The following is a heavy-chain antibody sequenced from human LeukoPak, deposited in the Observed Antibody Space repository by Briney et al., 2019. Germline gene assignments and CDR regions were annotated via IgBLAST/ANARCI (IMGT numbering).Heavy chain of an antibody. CDR1: GLTLSSYE. D-gene: IGHD1-26*01. CDR3: VVHSATSCY. J-gene: IGHJ4*02. Sequence: QPGGSLSLSCATSGLTLSSYEMNWVPHPPGKGREWISYITTSGTSTYHADSVKGRFTICRDNGKTALYLRMNSLRAEDTAVYYCVVHSATSCYSGEGALVTVS. V-gene: IGHV3-48*03. CDR2: ITTSGTST.